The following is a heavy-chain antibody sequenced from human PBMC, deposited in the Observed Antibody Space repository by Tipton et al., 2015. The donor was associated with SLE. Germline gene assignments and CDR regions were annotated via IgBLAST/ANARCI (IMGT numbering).Heavy chain of an antibody. CDR1: GFTFTDYS. Sequence: SLRLSCAASGFTFTDYSINWVRQAPGKGLEWVSSISSTAIYMFYADSLKGRFSISRDNDKNSVFLQMRSLRPEDTGVYYCARGLRADFVDYWGQGTLVTVSS. D-gene: IGHD2-21*02. J-gene: IGHJ4*02. CDR2: ISSTAIYM. CDR3: ARGLRADFVDY. V-gene: IGHV3-21*03.